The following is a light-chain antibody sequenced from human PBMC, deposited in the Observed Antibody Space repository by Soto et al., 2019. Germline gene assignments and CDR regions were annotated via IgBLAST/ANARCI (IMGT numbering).Light chain of an antibody. V-gene: IGLV2-14*01. CDR2: DVS. J-gene: IGLJ1*01. CDR3: SSYTSSSTYV. Sequence: QSVLTQPASVSGSPGQSITISCTGTSSDVGGYNYVSWYQQHPGKAPKVMIYDVSNRPSGVSNRFSGSKPGNTASLSISGLQAVDEADYYCSSYTSSSTYVFGTGTKVTVL. CDR1: SSDVGGYNY.